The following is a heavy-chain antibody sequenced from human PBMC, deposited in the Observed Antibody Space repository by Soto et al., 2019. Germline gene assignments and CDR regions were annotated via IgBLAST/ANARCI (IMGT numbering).Heavy chain of an antibody. CDR3: ARREQSDYYYMDV. D-gene: IGHD6-19*01. V-gene: IGHV3-64*01. CDR2: ISSNGVGT. J-gene: IGHJ6*03. Sequence: GGSLRLSCAASGFPFSNYAMDWVRQAPGKVLEYVSGISSNGVGTYYANSVKDRFTISRDNSKNTLYLQMGSLGAEDMAVYYCARREQSDYYYMDVWGKGTSVTVSS. CDR1: GFPFSNYA.